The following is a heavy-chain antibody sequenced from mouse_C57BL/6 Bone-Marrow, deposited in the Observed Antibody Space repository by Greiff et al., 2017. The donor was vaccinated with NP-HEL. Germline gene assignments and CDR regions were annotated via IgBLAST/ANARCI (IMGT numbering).Heavy chain of an antibody. D-gene: IGHD1-1*01. CDR3: VSATTYGSSPDYAMDY. V-gene: IGHV10-3*01. J-gene: IGHJ4*01. CDR1: GFTFNTYA. CDR2: LRSKSSNYST. Sequence: EVHLVESGGGLVQPKGSLKLSCAASGFTFNTYAMHWVRQAPGRGLEWVARLRSKSSNYSTYYADSVKDRFTISRDDSQSILYLQMNNLKTEDTAMYYCVSATTYGSSPDYAMDYWGQGTSVTVSS.